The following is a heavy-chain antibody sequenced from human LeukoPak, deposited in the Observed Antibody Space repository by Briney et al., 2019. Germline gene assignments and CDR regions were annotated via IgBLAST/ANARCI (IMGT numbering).Heavy chain of an antibody. CDR2: IYTSGST. CDR3: VREVPRQALDY. J-gene: IGHJ4*02. Sequence: SETLSLTCTVSGGSISSGSYYWSWIRQPAGKGLEWIGRIYTSGSTNYNPSLKSRVTISVDTSKNQFSLKLSSVTAADTAVYYCVREVPRQALDYWGQGTLVTVSS. V-gene: IGHV4-61*02. CDR1: GGSISSGSYY.